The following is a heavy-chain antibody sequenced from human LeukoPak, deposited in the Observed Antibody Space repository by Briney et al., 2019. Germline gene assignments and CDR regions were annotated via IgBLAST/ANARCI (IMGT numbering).Heavy chain of an antibody. V-gene: IGHV3-48*02. D-gene: IGHD6-13*01. J-gene: IGHJ4*02. CDR2: ISHTSEST. CDR3: AKDLGRQIAAAGILDY. Sequence: PGGSLRLSCAASGFTFNSYSMSWVRQAPGKGLEWVSYISHTSESTYYADSVRGRFSISRDDAKSSLYLQMNSLRDEDTAVYYCAKDLGRQIAAAGILDYWGQGTLVTVSS. CDR1: GFTFNSYS.